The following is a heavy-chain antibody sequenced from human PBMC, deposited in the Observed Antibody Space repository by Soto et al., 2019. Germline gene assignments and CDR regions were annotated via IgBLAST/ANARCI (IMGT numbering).Heavy chain of an antibody. Sequence: PGESLKISCKGSGYSFTSYWIGWVRQMPGKGLEWMGIIYPGDSDTRYSPSFQGQVTISADKSISTAYLQWSSLKASDTAMYYCARQAEYSSGWYPDDAFDIWGQGTMVTVSS. V-gene: IGHV5-51*01. CDR3: ARQAEYSSGWYPDDAFDI. CDR2: IYPGDSDT. D-gene: IGHD6-19*01. J-gene: IGHJ3*02. CDR1: GYSFTSYW.